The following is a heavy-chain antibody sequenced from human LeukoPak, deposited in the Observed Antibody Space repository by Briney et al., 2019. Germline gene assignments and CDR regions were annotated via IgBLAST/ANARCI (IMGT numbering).Heavy chain of an antibody. V-gene: IGHV3-33*01. J-gene: IGHJ4*02. CDR3: ARPGDGYTYDY. CDR1: AFTFSSYG. Sequence: GRSLRLSCAASAFTFSSYGMHWVRQAPGRGLEWVAVIWNEGSNKYYADSVKGRFTISRDNSKNTLYLQMNSLRAEDTAVYYCARPGDGYTYDYWGQGTLVTVSS. D-gene: IGHD5-24*01. CDR2: IWNEGSNK.